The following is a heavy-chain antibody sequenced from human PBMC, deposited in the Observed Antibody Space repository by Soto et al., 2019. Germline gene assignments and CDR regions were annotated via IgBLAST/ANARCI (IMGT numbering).Heavy chain of an antibody. Sequence: QVQLVQSGGEVKKPGASVKVSCKASGYTLANYGINWVRQAPGQWLEWVGWISVWNDSPTYAKNLQGRVTMTTDISTTTAYMELRSLRYDDTAVYYCARGGFEWSDREYYYALDVWGQGTTVTVSS. CDR2: ISVWNDSP. CDR1: GYTLANYG. J-gene: IGHJ6*02. V-gene: IGHV1-18*01. D-gene: IGHD3-9*01. CDR3: ARGGFEWSDREYYYALDV.